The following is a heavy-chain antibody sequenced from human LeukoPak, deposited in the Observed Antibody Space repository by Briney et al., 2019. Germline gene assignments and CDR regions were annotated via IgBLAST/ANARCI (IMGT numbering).Heavy chain of an antibody. CDR3: ARAPRGESDAASGFYGMDV. Sequence: SETLSLTCSVSGGSISTYYWNWIRQTPGKGLEWIGYSHYSGSTNYNPSLKSRVTISVDTSKNQFSLRLNSVTAADTAIYYCARAPRGESDAASGFYGMDVWGQGTTVTVSS. CDR2: SHYSGST. D-gene: IGHD3-22*01. V-gene: IGHV4-59*01. J-gene: IGHJ6*02. CDR1: GGSISTYY.